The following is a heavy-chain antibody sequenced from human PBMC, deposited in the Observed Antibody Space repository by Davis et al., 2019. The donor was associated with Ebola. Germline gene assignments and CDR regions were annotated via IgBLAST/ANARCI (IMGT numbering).Heavy chain of an antibody. D-gene: IGHD3-9*01. CDR1: GGSISSSSYY. CDR2: IYYSRST. V-gene: IGHV4-39*01. Sequence: SETLSLTCTVSGGSISSSSYYWSWIRQPPGKGLEWIGYIYYSRSTYYNPSLKSRVTISVDTSKNQFSLKLSSVTAADTAVYYCARRPPYYDILTGYYYYGMDVWGQGTTVTVSS. CDR3: ARRPPYYDILTGYYYYGMDV. J-gene: IGHJ6*02.